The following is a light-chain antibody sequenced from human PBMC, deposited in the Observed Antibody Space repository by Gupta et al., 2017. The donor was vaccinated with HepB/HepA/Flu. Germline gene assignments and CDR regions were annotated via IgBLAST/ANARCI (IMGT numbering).Light chain of an antibody. J-gene: IGKJ5*01. CDR3: QQYYNTLIT. CDR1: QSVLYSSNNKNY. V-gene: IGKV4-1*01. CDR2: WAS. Sequence: DIVMTQSPDHLAVSLGERATINCKSSQSVLYSSNNKNYLAWYQQKPGQPPKLLIYWASTRESGVPDRFSGSGSGTDFTLTISSLQAEDVAVYYCQQYYNTLITFGPGTRLEIK.